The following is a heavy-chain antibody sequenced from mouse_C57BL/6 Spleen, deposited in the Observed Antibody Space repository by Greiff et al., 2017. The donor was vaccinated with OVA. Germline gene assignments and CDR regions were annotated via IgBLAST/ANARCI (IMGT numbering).Heavy chain of an antibody. CDR2: IDPETGGT. CDR3: TREGTGSDD. V-gene: IGHV1-15*01. J-gene: IGHJ2*01. Sequence: QVQLQQSGAELVRPGASVTLSCKASGYTFTDYEMHWVKQTPVHGLEWIGAIDPETGGTAYNQKFKGKAILTADKSSSTAYMELRSLTSEDSAVYYCTREGTGSDDWGQGTTLTVSS. CDR1: GYTFTDYE. D-gene: IGHD4-1*01.